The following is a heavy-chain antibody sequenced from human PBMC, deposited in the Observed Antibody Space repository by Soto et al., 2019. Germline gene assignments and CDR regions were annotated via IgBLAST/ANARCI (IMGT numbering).Heavy chain of an antibody. CDR3: ARDKITGLFDY. D-gene: IGHD2-8*02. V-gene: IGHV4-59*12. Sequence: SETLSLTCTVSGGSISSYYWSWIRQPPGKGLEWIGYIYYSGSTNYNPSLKSRVTISVDTSKNQFSLKLTSVTAADTAVYYCARDKITGLFDYWGQGTLVTAPQ. J-gene: IGHJ4*02. CDR2: IYYSGST. CDR1: GGSISSYY.